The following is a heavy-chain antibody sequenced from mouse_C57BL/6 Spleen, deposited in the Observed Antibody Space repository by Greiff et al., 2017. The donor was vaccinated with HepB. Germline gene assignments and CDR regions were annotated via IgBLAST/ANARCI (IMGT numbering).Heavy chain of an antibody. CDR1: GYTFTSYW. V-gene: IGHV1-72*01. Sequence: QVHLQPPGAELVTPGASVKLSCKASGYTFTSYWLHSVTQRPGRGLWWIGMIDPNSGGTKYNEKFKSKATLTVDKPSSTAYMQRGSLTSEDSAVYYCADGIYDGRMDDWGQGTSVTVSS. J-gene: IGHJ4*01. D-gene: IGHD2-3*01. CDR3: ADGIYDGRMDD. CDR2: IDPNSGGT.